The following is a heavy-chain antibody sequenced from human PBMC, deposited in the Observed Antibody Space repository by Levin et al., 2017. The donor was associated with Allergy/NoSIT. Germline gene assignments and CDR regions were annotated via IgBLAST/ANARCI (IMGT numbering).Heavy chain of an antibody. CDR2: MNPNSGNT. V-gene: IGHV1-8*01. CDR1: GYTFTSYD. J-gene: IGHJ6*02. CDR3: ARGGMVYASYYYYYGMDV. D-gene: IGHD2-8*01. Sequence: ASVKVSCKASGYTFTSYDINWVRQATGQGLEWMGWMNPNSGNTGYAQKFQGRVTMTRNTSISTAYMELSSLRSEDTAVYYCARGGMVYASYYYYYGMDVWGQGTTVTVSS.